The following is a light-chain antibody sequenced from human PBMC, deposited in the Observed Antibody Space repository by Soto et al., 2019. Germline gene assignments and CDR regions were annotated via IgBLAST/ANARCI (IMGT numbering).Light chain of an antibody. CDR3: RQDYNYPRT. Sequence: AVQMTQSPSSLSASVGDRVTITCRASQAIRSDLGWYQMKPGKVPKLLIYAASNLQSGVPSRFIGRGYGTDFTLTISSLQPEDFATYYCRQDYNYPRTFGQGTKVEI. CDR2: AAS. J-gene: IGKJ1*01. CDR1: QAIRSD. V-gene: IGKV1-6*01.